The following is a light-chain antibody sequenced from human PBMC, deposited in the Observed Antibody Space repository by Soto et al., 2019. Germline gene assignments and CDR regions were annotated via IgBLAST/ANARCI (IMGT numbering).Light chain of an antibody. Sequence: EIVMTQSPDTLSVSPGERTTLSCRASQSVSTNLAWYQQKPGQAPRLLIYGASTRATGIPARFSGSGSGTEFTLTISSLQSEDFAVYHGQQYNNWPYTFGQGTMLEIK. CDR2: GAS. CDR1: QSVSTN. CDR3: QQYNNWPYT. J-gene: IGKJ2*01. V-gene: IGKV3-15*01.